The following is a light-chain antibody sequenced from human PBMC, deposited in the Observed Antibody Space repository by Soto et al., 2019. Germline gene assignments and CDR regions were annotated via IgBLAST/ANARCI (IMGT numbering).Light chain of an antibody. V-gene: IGLV2-14*01. J-gene: IGLJ1*01. Sequence: QSALTQPASVSGSPGQSITISCTGTSTDVGGYNYVSWYQQHPGKAPKLIIYEVSNRPSGASNRFSGSKSGNTASLTISGLQAEDEADYSCSSYTSSSTYVFGTGTKVTVL. CDR3: SSYTSSSTYV. CDR2: EVS. CDR1: STDVGGYNY.